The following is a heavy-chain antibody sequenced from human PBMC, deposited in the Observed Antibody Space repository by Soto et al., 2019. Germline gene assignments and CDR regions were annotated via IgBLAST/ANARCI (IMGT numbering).Heavy chain of an antibody. Sequence: QVQLQESGPGLVKPSETLSLSCTVSGGSVSSGYYYWSWIRQPPGKGLEWIGYIYFTGRTSYNPALKSRVTLSVDTSKNQFSLNLTSVTAADTAVYYCARFIAVAGTGWFDLWGQGTMAAVSS. CDR1: GGSVSSGYYY. CDR3: ARFIAVAGTGWFDL. CDR2: IYFTGRT. J-gene: IGHJ5*02. V-gene: IGHV4-61*01. D-gene: IGHD6-19*01.